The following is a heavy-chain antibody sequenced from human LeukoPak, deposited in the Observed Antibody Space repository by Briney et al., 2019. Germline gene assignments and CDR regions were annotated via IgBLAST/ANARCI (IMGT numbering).Heavy chain of an antibody. Sequence: SETLSLTCTVSGGSISSGGYYWSWIRQHPGKGLEWIGYIYYSGSTYYNPSLKSRVTISVDTSKNQFSLKLSSVTAADTAVYYCARTLLLWFGARHNWFDPWGQGTLVTVSS. CDR1: GGSISSGGYY. V-gene: IGHV4-31*03. CDR2: IYYSGST. D-gene: IGHD3-10*01. J-gene: IGHJ5*02. CDR3: ARTLLLWFGARHNWFDP.